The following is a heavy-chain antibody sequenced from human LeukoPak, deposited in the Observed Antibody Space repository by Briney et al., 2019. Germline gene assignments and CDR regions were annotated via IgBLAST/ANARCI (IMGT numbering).Heavy chain of an antibody. D-gene: IGHD3-22*01. J-gene: IGHJ4*02. CDR1: GFRFCSYE. CDR2: INDNGYTI. Sequence: GGSLRLSCSASGFRFCSYEMSWVRQAPGKGLEWVSYINDNGYTIYYADSVEGRFTISRDNAKNSLSLQMNGLRAEDTAVYYCARGDSSGYYKPFYFDYRGQGTLVTVSS. CDR3: ARGDSSGYYKPFYFDY. V-gene: IGHV3-48*03.